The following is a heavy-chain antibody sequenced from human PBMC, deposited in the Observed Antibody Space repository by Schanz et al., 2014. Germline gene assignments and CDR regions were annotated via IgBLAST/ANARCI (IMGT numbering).Heavy chain of an antibody. D-gene: IGHD3-10*01. CDR1: EFTFSSYK. J-gene: IGHJ4*02. Sequence: EVQLLESGGGVVQPGRSLRLSCEASEFTFSSYKMNWVRQAPGKGLEWVSSISSSGSYIHYADSVKGRFTISRDRFQNTLYLRMSSLRAEDTAVYYCARANYRRKINFDYWGRGTLVTVSS. CDR2: ISSSGSYI. CDR3: ARANYRRKINFDY. V-gene: IGHV3-21*01.